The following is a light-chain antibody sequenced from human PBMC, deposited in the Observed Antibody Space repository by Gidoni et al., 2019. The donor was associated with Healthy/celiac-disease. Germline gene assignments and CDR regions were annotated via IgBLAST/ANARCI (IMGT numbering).Light chain of an antibody. Sequence: DIVLTQSPATLSLSPGERATLSCRASQSVSSYLSWYQQTPGQAPRLLIYDASNRATGIPARFSGSGSGTDFTLTISSLEPEDFAVYYCQQRSNWSPLTFGGGTKVEIK. V-gene: IGKV3-11*01. CDR3: QQRSNWSPLT. CDR2: DAS. CDR1: QSVSSY. J-gene: IGKJ4*01.